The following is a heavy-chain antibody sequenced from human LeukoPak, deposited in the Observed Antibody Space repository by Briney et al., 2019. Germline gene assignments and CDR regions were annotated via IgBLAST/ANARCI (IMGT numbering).Heavy chain of an antibody. V-gene: IGHV4-30-2*01. CDR3: ASLRGLLHPYCSSTSCPPAYYYYMDV. CDR1: GGSISSGGYY. D-gene: IGHD2-2*01. CDR2: IYHSGST. J-gene: IGHJ6*03. Sequence: SQTLSLTCTVSGGSISSGGYYWSWIRQPPGKGLEWIGYIYHSGSTYYNPSLKSRVTISVDTSRNQFSLKLSSVTAADTAVYYCASLRGLLHPYCSSTSCPPAYYYYMDVWGKGTTVTVSS.